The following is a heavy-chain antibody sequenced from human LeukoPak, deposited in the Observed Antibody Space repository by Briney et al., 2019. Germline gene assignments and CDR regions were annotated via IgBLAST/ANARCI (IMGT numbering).Heavy chain of an antibody. D-gene: IGHD3-16*02. Sequence: PGGSLRLSCAASGFTFSSYSMNWVRQAPGKGLEWVSSISSSSSYIYYADSVKGRFTISRDSAKNSLYLQMNSLRAEDTAVYFCARERYDYVWGSYPQAFDIWGQGTMVTVSS. CDR2: ISSSSSYI. V-gene: IGHV3-21*01. CDR3: ARERYDYVWGSYPQAFDI. J-gene: IGHJ3*02. CDR1: GFTFSSYS.